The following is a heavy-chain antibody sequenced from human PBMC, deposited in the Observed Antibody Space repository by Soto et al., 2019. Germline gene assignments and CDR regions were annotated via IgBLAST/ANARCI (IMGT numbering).Heavy chain of an antibody. J-gene: IGHJ4*02. V-gene: IGHV4-59*12. D-gene: IGHD2-2*01. Sequence: PSETLSLTCTVSGGSMSSYYWSWIRQSPGKGLEWIGFISDGGSINYNPSLKSRVTISVDTSKNQFSLKLRSVTAADTAVYYCARDPGPGCTTANCYTDCWGQGKLVTVSS. CDR1: GGSMSSYY. CDR3: ARDPGPGCTTANCYTDC. CDR2: ISDGGSI.